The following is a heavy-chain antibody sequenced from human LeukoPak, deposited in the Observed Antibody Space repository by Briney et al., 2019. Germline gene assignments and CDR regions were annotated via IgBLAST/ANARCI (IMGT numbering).Heavy chain of an antibody. CDR2: IKYDGSIR. D-gene: IGHD2-8*02. CDR3: ARDVLVRPLLYCFDF. J-gene: IGHJ4*02. CDR1: GFTFSTYD. Sequence: GGSLRLSCAASGFTFSTYDMHWVRQAPGKGLEWVSFIKYDGSIRLYGDSVKGRFTTSRDNTKNSLYLQMNSLRAEDTAVYYCARDVLVRPLLYCFDFWGQGALVTVSS. V-gene: IGHV3-30*02.